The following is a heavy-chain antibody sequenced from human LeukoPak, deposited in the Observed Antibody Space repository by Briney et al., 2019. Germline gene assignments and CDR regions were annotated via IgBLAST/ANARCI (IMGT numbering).Heavy chain of an antibody. CDR3: ARVYKPSDAFVI. CDR2: IYYSGST. J-gene: IGHJ3*02. D-gene: IGHD1-1*01. Sequence: SETLSLTCTVSGGSISSYYWSWIRQPPGKGLEWIGYIYYSGSTYYNPSLKSRVTISVDTSKNQFSLKLSSVTAADTAVYYCARVYKPSDAFVIWGQGTMVTVSS. V-gene: IGHV4-59*01. CDR1: GGSISSYY.